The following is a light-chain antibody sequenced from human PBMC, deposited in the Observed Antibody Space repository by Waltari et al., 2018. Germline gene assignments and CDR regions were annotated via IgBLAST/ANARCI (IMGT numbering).Light chain of an antibody. CDR3: LQDYKYPFT. CDR1: QDVRND. CDR2: AAS. J-gene: IGKJ2*01. V-gene: IGKV1-6*01. Sequence: AIQMTQSPSSLSASVAAKVTLTCRASQDVRNDLGWFQQKPGKAPKLLMFAASSLQSGVPSRFSGSGTGTDFTLTISSLQPEDFATYYCLQDYKYPFTFGQGTKLEIK.